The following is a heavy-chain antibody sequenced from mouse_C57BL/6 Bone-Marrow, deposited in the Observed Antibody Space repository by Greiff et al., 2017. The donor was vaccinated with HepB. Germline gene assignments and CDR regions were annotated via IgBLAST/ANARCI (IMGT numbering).Heavy chain of an antibody. D-gene: IGHD1-1*01. J-gene: IGHJ2*01. Sequence: VQLQESGAELVRPGASVKLSCKASGYTFTDYYINWVKQRPGQGLEWIARIYPGSGNTYYNEKFKGKATLTAEKSSSTAYMQLSSLTSEDSAVYFCARHGSSYVGFDYWGQGTTLTVSS. CDR1: GYTFTDYY. CDR3: ARHGSSYVGFDY. V-gene: IGHV1-76*01. CDR2: IYPGSGNT.